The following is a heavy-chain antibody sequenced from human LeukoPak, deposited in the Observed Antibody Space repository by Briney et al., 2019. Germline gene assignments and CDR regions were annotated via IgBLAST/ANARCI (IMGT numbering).Heavy chain of an antibody. CDR3: AKDGSALWFGELSSYFDY. D-gene: IGHD3-10*01. J-gene: IGHJ4*02. V-gene: IGHV3-23*01. CDR2: IGGSGGIT. CDR1: GFIFSTYS. Sequence: PGGSLRLSCAASGFIFSTYSMNWVRQAPGKGLEWVSHIGGSGGITHYADSVKGRFTISRDSFKNALYLQMNSLRAEDTAIYYCAKDGSALWFGELSSYFDYWGQGTLVTVSS.